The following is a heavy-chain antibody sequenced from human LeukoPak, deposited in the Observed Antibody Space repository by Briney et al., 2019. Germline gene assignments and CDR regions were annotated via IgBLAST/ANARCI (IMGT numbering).Heavy chain of an antibody. V-gene: IGHV4-34*01. CDR2: INHSGST. Sequence: PSETLSLTCAVYGGSFSGYYWSWIRQPPGKGLEWIGEINHSGSTNYNPSLKSRVTISVDTSKNQFSLKLSSVTAADTAEYYCARLAVTTNGMDVWGQGTTVTVSS. CDR1: GGSFSGYY. CDR3: ARLAVTTNGMDV. D-gene: IGHD4-11*01. J-gene: IGHJ6*02.